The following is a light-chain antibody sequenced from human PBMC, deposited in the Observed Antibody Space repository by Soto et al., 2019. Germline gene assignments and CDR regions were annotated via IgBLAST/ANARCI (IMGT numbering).Light chain of an antibody. CDR2: ETS. V-gene: IGKV3-11*01. J-gene: IGKJ2*01. CDR1: QSVDTM. Sequence: EIVLTQSPATLSLSAGGRVTLSCRASQSVDTMVAWYQQQVGRTPRLLIYETSNRATSVPARFSGSGSGTDFTLTISRLEPEDFAIYFCQVRTDWPPFKYTFGQGTKLEVK. CDR3: QVRTDWPPFKYT.